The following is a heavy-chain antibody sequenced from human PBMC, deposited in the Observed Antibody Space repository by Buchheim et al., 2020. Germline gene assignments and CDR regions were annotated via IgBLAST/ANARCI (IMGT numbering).Heavy chain of an antibody. CDR3: ARAIGWIRAADYGMDV. J-gene: IGHJ6*02. Sequence: EVQLVESGGGLVQPGGSLRLSCAASGFTFSSYCMSWVRQAPGKGLEWVANIKQDGSEKYYVDSVKGRFTISRDNAKNSLYLQMNSLRAEDTAVYYCARAIGWIRAADYGMDVWGQGTT. CDR1: GFTFSSYC. CDR2: IKQDGSEK. D-gene: IGHD5-18*01. V-gene: IGHV3-7*01.